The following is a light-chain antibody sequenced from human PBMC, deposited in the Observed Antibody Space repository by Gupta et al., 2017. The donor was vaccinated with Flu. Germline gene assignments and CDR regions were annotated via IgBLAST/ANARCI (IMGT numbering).Light chain of an antibody. V-gene: IGKV4-1*01. CDR1: QESFYSSNNKSY. CDR3: QQYFNRPHT. J-gene: IGKJ4*01. CDR2: WAS. Sequence: SLGETATIDGKSSQESFYSSNNKSYLAWYQQKPGQPPKVLLYWASIRQAGVPDRFIGGGSGTDFSLTISRLQAEDVAVYYCQQYFNRPHTFGRGTTLEIK.